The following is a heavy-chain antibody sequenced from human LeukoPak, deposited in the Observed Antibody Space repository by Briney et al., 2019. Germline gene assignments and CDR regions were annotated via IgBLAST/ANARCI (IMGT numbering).Heavy chain of an antibody. CDR3: AARSSGNPYF. J-gene: IGHJ4*02. V-gene: IGHV3-7*03. CDR1: GFIFTGYF. D-gene: IGHD1-26*01. CDR2: IKHDGSEK. Sequence: QPGGSLRLSCAASGFIFTGYFMSWVRQAPGKGLEWVASIKHDGSEKYYVDSVKGRFTISRDNAENSLYLQMNSLRVEDTAVYYCAARSSGNPYFWGQGTLVTVSS.